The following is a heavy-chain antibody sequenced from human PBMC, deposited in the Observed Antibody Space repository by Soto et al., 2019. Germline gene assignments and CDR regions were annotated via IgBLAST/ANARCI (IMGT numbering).Heavy chain of an antibody. D-gene: IGHD3-10*01. J-gene: IGHJ6*02. V-gene: IGHV3-23*01. CDR1: GITFRSYA. Sequence: GGSLKLSCAASGITFRSYAMNWVRQAPGKGLEWVSGISGSGGNTYYADSGKGRFTISRDNSKNTLYLQMNSLRVDDTAVYYCCFFSWSNLYYDVMYFCGRGSTVTVS. CDR2: ISGSGGNT. CDR3: CFFSWSNLYYDVMYF.